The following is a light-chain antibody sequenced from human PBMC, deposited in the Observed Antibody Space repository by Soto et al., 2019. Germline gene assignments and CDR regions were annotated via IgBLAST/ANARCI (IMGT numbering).Light chain of an antibody. J-gene: IGKJ2*01. V-gene: IGKV1-5*01. CDR3: QQYTSYSQYT. CDR1: QSISGW. Sequence: DIQMTQSPSTLSASVGDRVTITCRASQSISGWLAWYQQKPGQAPKLLIYDDSTLESGVPSRFSGSGSGTEFTLTISSLQREDFATYYCQQYTSYSQYTFGQGTRLEIK. CDR2: DDS.